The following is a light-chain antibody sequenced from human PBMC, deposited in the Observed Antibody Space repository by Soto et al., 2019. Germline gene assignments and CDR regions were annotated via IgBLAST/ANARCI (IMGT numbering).Light chain of an antibody. CDR1: QDISNY. J-gene: IGKJ5*01. CDR3: QQYDSLPLT. Sequence: DIQMTQSPPSQSVSVRYRVTITCQASQDISNYLHWFQQKLGKAPQLLIFDVSNLQTGVPSRFSGGGSGTDFALTISSLEPEDIATYYCQQYDSLPLTFGQGTRLEIK. CDR2: DVS. V-gene: IGKV1-33*01.